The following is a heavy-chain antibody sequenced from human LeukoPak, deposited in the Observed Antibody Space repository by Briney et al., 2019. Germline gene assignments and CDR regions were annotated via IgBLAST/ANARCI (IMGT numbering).Heavy chain of an antibody. V-gene: IGHV3-23*01. CDR2: ISGSGGST. J-gene: IGHJ5*02. D-gene: IGHD6-6*01. CDR3: ARSAIAARPYSWFDP. Sequence: PGGSLRLSCAASGFTFSSYAMSWVRQAPGKGLEWVSSISGSGGSTYYADSVKGRFTISRDNSKNTLYLQMNSLRAEDTAIYYCARSAIAARPYSWFDPWGQGTLVTVSS. CDR1: GFTFSSYA.